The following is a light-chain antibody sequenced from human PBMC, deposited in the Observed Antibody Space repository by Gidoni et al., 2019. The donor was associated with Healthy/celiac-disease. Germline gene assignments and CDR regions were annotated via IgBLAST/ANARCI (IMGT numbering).Light chain of an antibody. V-gene: IGKV3-15*01. J-gene: IGKJ1*01. Sequence: EIVMTQSPATLSVSPGERATLSCRASQSVSSNLAWYQQKPGQAPRLLIYGASTRATGIPARFSGSGSGTEFTLTISSLQSEDFAVYYCQQYNNWPVGPFGQGTKVEIK. CDR2: GAS. CDR1: QSVSSN. CDR3: QQYNNWPVGP.